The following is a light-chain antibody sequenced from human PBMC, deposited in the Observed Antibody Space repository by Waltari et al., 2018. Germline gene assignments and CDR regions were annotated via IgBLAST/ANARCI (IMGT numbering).Light chain of an antibody. CDR1: NIGSKN. CDR3: QVWDSSTRT. CDR2: RDS. Sequence: SYELTQPLSVSVALGQTARITCGGNNIGSKNVHWYQQKPGQAPVLVIYRDSNRPSGIPERFSGSNSGNTATLTISRAQAGDEADYYCQVWDSSTRTFGQGTK. V-gene: IGLV3-9*01. J-gene: IGLJ3*02.